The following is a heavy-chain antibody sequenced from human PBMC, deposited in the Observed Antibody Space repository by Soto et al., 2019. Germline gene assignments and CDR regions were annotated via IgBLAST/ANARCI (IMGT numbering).Heavy chain of an antibody. D-gene: IGHD4-4*01. CDR1: GGSISSYY. V-gene: IGHV4-59*01. Sequence: SETLSLTCTVSGGSISSYYWSWIRQPPGKGLEWIGYIYYSGSTNYNPSLKSRVTISVDTSKNQFSLKLSSVTAADTAVYYCARSPYYSNFDYWGQGSLVTVSS. CDR3: ARSPYYSNFDY. J-gene: IGHJ4*02. CDR2: IYYSGST.